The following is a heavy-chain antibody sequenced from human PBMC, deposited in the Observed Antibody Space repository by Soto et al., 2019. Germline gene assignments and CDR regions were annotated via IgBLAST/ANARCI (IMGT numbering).Heavy chain of an antibody. CDR2: IKEDGSER. D-gene: IGHD2-21*01. CDR1: GFTFSNYW. V-gene: IGHV3-7*01. CDR3: ASDRHIGP. Sequence: GGSLRLSYAAPGFTFSNYWISWVRQAPGKGLEWVANIKEDGSERNYVDSVKGRLTISSDNAENSLCLQMNSLRAEDTAVYYCASDRHIGPWGQGTLVTVSS. J-gene: IGHJ5*02.